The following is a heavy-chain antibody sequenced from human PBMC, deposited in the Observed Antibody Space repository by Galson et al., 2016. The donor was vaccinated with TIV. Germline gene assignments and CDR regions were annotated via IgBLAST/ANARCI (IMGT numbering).Heavy chain of an antibody. V-gene: IGHV1-69*13. D-gene: IGHD6-19*01. CDR3: AGLSGWVRSLDYYYYGMDV. CDR1: GGIFSTYA. CDR2: IISMFGTP. Sequence: SVKVSCKASGGIFSTYAITWVRQAPGQGLEWMGRIISMFGTPNYAQKFQGRVTITEDESRSTAYMELSSLRSEDTAVYYCAGLSGWVRSLDYYYYGMDVWGQGTTVTVSS. J-gene: IGHJ6*02.